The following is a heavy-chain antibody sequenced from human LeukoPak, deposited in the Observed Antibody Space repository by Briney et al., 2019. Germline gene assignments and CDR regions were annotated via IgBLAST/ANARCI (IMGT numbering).Heavy chain of an antibody. J-gene: IGHJ6*02. CDR2: IYYSGST. D-gene: IGHD1-26*01. V-gene: IGHV4-59*01. Sequence: SETLSLTCTVSGGSISGYYWSWIRQPPGKGLEWLGYIYYSGSTNYNPSLKSRVTISVDTSKNQFSLKLSSVTAADTAVYYCARDSVGATSDYYYGMDVWGQGTTVTVSS. CDR3: ARDSVGATSDYYYGMDV. CDR1: GGSISGYY.